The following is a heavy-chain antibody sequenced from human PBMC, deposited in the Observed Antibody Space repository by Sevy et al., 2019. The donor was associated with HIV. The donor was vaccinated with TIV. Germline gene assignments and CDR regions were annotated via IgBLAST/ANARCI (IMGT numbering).Heavy chain of an antibody. Sequence: GGSLRLSCTASAFTFSSDAMNWVRQAPGKGLEWVSTIFRSGDVTYYADSVKGRFTISRDNSRNTLYLQMNSLRAEDTAVYYCAGARYDSSGSFDAFDIWGQGTMVTVSS. J-gene: IGHJ3*02. CDR3: AGARYDSSGSFDAFDI. CDR1: AFTFSSDA. V-gene: IGHV3-23*01. D-gene: IGHD3-22*01. CDR2: IFRSGDVT.